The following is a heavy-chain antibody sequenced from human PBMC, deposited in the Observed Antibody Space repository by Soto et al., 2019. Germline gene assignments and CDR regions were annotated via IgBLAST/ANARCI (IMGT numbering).Heavy chain of an antibody. J-gene: IGHJ3*02. CDR3: ARGGGVGVAGSAAFDM. CDR1: GYPVTAYY. D-gene: IGHD3-3*01. Sequence: QLHLVQSGAVVKKPGASVTVSCSASGYPVTAYYMHWVRQAPGRGLEWMGGINPATGAAKYTQTFQGRVTLTRDTSKSKVFMELSGLTSEDRAVFYCARGGGVGVAGSAAFDMWGQGTLVTVSS. V-gene: IGHV1-2*02. CDR2: INPATGAA.